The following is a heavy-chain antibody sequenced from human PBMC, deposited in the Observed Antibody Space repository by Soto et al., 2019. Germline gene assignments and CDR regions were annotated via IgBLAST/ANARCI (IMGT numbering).Heavy chain of an antibody. CDR2: INAGNGDI. Sequence: ASVKVSCKASGYTLSNYAMHWVRQAPGQRLEWMGWINAGNGDIKYSQKFQGRVTITRDTSASTAYMEVSSLRSEDTAVYYCARGASPLIDYWGQGTLVTVSS. CDR3: ARGASPLIDY. D-gene: IGHD1-26*01. CDR1: GYTLSNYA. J-gene: IGHJ4*02. V-gene: IGHV1-3*01.